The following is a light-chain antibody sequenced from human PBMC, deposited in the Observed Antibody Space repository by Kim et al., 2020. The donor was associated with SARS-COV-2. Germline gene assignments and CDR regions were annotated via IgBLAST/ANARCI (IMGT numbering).Light chain of an antibody. J-gene: IGLJ2*01. CDR1: TGDRTGVHY. V-gene: IGLV7-46*01. Sequence: GGTVTPTCGPSTGDRTGVHYPYWFQQKPGQAPRTLIYDAYGKHSWTPARFSGSLLGGKAALTLSGAQPEDEAEYYCFLAYGDSRVIGGGTQLTVL. CDR2: DAY. CDR3: FLAYGDSRV.